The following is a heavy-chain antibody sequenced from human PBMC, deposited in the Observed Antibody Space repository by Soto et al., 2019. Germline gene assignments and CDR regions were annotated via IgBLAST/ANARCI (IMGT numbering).Heavy chain of an antibody. J-gene: IGHJ4*02. Sequence: VQLAESGGGVVQPGRSLRLSCVASGFSFRSYGMSWVRQAPGKGLEWGAVISNDGNYEFNADAVKGRFPISRDNSTNTLQLQMNSLKLEDTALYVCVKGRGANCRDPTCYMFDSWGQGNLVTVS. CDR1: GFSFRSYG. D-gene: IGHD2-2*01. CDR2: ISNDGNYE. CDR3: VKGRGANCRDPTCYMFDS. V-gene: IGHV3-30*18.